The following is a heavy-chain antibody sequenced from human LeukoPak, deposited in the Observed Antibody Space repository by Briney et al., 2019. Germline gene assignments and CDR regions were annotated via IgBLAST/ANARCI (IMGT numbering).Heavy chain of an antibody. J-gene: IGHJ4*02. V-gene: IGHV1-8*01. D-gene: IGHD3-9*01. CDR2: MNPNSGNT. CDR3: ARGLGRRHYDILTGYLYPFRCYFDY. Sequence: ASVKVSCKASGYTFTSYDINWVRQATGQGLEWMGWMNPNSGNTGYAQKFQGRVTMTRNTSISTAYMELSSLRSEDTAVYYCARGLGRRHYDILTGYLYPFRCYFDYWGQGTLVTVSS. CDR1: GYTFTSYD.